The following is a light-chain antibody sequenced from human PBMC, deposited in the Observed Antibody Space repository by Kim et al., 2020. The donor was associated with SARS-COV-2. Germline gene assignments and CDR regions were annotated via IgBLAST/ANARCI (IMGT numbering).Light chain of an antibody. J-gene: IGKJ5*01. V-gene: IGKV1-17*01. CDR2: GAS. Sequence: DIQMTQSPSSLSASVGDRVTITCRASQDIRNDLGWYQQNPGRAPKRLIYGASSLQSGVPSRFSGSGSGTEFTLTISSVQPEDFATYFCLQHSTYPITFGQGTDWRL. CDR3: LQHSTYPIT. CDR1: QDIRND.